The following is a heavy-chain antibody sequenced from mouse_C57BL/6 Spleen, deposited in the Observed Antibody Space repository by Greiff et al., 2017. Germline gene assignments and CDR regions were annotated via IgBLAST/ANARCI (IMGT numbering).Heavy chain of an antibody. V-gene: IGHV1-81*01. J-gene: IGHJ4*01. Sequence: QVQLKESGAELARPGASVKLSCKASGYTFTSYGISWVKQRTGQGLEWIGEIYPRSGNTYYNEKFKGKATLTADKSSSTAYMELRSLTSEDSAVYFCARRGGSSPIGYAMDYWGQGTSVTVSS. CDR1: GYTFTSYG. CDR3: ARRGGSSPIGYAMDY. CDR2: IYPRSGNT. D-gene: IGHD1-1*01.